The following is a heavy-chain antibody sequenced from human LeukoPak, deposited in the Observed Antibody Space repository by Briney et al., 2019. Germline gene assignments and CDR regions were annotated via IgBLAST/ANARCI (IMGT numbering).Heavy chain of an antibody. CDR3: ERRYWLTKRRGFDY. CDR2: INHSGST. D-gene: IGHD2-15*01. Sequence: PSETLSLTCAVYGGSFSGYYWNWIRQPPGKGLEWIGEINHSGSTNYNPSLKSRVTISVDTSKNQFSLKLTSVTAADTAVYYCERRYWLTKRRGFDYWGQGTLVTVSS. J-gene: IGHJ4*02. V-gene: IGHV4-34*01. CDR1: GGSFSGYY.